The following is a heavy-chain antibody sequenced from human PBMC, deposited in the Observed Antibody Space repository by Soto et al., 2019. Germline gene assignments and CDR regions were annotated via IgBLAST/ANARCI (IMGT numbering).Heavy chain of an antibody. J-gene: IGHJ4*02. CDR1: GLTFSSNR. D-gene: IGHD1-26*01. CDR3: ARLVGAYQHYIDY. CDR2: IDSTSMHI. V-gene: IGHV3-21*01. Sequence: PGGSMRLSRAASGLTFSSNRMIWVRQAPGKGLEWVSYIDSTSMHIYYADSVKGRFTITRDNAKKSVYLQMTSLRAEDTAVYYCARLVGAYQHYIDYWGQGTLVTVSS.